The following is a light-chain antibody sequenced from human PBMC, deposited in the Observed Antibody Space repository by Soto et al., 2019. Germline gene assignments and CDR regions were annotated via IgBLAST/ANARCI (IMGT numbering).Light chain of an antibody. CDR1: QSISSW. J-gene: IGKJ1*01. CDR3: QQYNSYPGT. CDR2: DAS. V-gene: IGKV1-5*01. Sequence: GDRVTITCLASQSISSWLAWYQHKPGKAPKLLSYDASSLESGVPSRFSGSGSGTEFTLTISSLKPDDFETYYCQQYNSYPGTFGQGTKVDIK.